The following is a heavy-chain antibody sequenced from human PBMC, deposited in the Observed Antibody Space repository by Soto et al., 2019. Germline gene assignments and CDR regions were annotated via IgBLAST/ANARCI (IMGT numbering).Heavy chain of an antibody. CDR2: INHSGST. J-gene: IGHJ6*02. Sequence: SETLSLTCAVYGGSFSGYYWSWIRQPPGKGLEWIGEINHSGSTNYNPSLKSRVTISVDTSKNQFSLKLSSVTAADTAVYYCARFGIFGVVINKYYGMDVWGQGTTVTVSS. CDR1: GGSFSGYY. CDR3: ARFGIFGVVINKYYGMDV. V-gene: IGHV4-34*01. D-gene: IGHD3-3*01.